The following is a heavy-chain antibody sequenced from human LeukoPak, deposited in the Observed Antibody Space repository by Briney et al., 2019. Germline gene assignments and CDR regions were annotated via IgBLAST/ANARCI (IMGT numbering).Heavy chain of an antibody. CDR1: GGSISSYY. CDR2: IYYSGST. CDR3: ARDRYSSSYYFDY. J-gene: IGHJ4*02. V-gene: IGHV4-59*12. Sequence: SETLSLTCTVSGGSISSYYWSWIRQPPGKGLEWIGYIYYSGSTNYNPSLKSRVTISVDTSKNQFSLKLSSVTAADTAVYYCARDRYSSSYYFDYWGQGTLVTVSS. D-gene: IGHD6-6*01.